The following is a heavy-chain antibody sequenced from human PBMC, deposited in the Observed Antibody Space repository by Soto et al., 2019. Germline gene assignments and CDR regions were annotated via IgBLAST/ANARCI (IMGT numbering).Heavy chain of an antibody. J-gene: IGHJ3*02. V-gene: IGHV3-7*05. CDR1: GFTFSSYW. D-gene: IGHD6-19*01. CDR3: ARDVFLPVAVAGWGSHDAFEI. CDR2: IKQDGSEK. Sequence: GGSLRLSCAASGFTFSSYWMSWVRQAPGKGLEWVANIKQDGSEKYYVDSVKGRFTISRDNAKNSLYLQMNSLRAEDTAVYYCARDVFLPVAVAGWGSHDAFEIRGQGTMVPVS.